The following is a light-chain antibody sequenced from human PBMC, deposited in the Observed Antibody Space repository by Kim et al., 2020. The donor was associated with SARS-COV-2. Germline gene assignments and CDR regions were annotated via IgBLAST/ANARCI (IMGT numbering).Light chain of an antibody. V-gene: IGLV3-25*03. CDR1: ALPKQY. CDR2: KDT. Sequence: VSQAHTTRNTSSGDALPKQYAYCYQQKPGQAPVLVIYKDTERPSGIPERFSGSSSGTTVTLTISGVQAEDETDYYCQSADSSGTYVFGTGTKVTVL. CDR3: QSADSSGTYV. J-gene: IGLJ1*01.